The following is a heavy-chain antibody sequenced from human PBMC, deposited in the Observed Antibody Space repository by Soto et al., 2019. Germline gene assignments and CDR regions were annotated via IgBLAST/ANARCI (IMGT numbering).Heavy chain of an antibody. CDR3: SRDIVVEVAAKDYYGMET. Sequence: SVKVSCKASGGTFSSYAISWVRQAPGQGLEWMGGIIPIFGTANYAQKFQGRVTITADESTSTAYMELSSLRSEDTAVYYCSRDIVVEVAAKDYYGMETWGHWITVAFS. V-gene: IGHV1-69*13. CDR2: IIPIFGTA. D-gene: IGHD2-15*01. J-gene: IGHJ6*02. CDR1: GGTFSSYA.